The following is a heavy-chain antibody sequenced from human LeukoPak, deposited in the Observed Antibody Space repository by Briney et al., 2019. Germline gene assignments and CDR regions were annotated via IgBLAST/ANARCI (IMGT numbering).Heavy chain of an antibody. CDR2: ISYDGSNK. Sequence: GGSLRLSCAASGFTFSSYAMHWVSQAPGKGLEWVAVISYDGSNKYYADSVKGRFTISRDNSKNTLYLQMNSLRAEDTAVYYCARGGGGLYDILTGYAPYFDYWGQGTLVAVSS. J-gene: IGHJ4*02. V-gene: IGHV3-30-3*01. D-gene: IGHD3-9*01. CDR1: GFTFSSYA. CDR3: ARGGGGLYDILTGYAPYFDY.